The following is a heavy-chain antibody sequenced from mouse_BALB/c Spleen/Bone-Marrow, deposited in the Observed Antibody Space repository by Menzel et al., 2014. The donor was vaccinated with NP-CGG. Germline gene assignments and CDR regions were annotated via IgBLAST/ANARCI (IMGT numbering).Heavy chain of an antibody. V-gene: IGHV3-1*02. CDR3: ARSDYDAWFAY. Sequence: EVQRVESGPDLVKPSQSLSLPCTVTGYYITSGYSWHWIRQFPGNKLEWMGYIHYSGSTNYNPSLKSRISITRDTSKNQFFLQLNSVTTEDTATYYCARSDYDAWFAYWGQGTLVTVSA. J-gene: IGHJ3*01. CDR2: IHYSGST. D-gene: IGHD2-4*01. CDR1: GYYITSGYS.